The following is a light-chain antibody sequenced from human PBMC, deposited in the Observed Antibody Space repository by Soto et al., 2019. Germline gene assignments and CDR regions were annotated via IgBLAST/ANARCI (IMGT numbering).Light chain of an antibody. CDR1: SGSVTTNYY. CDR3: ALYMGSGIWV. CDR2: STN. V-gene: IGLV8-61*01. J-gene: IGLJ3*02. Sequence: QTVVTQEPSFSVSPGGTVTLTFGLSSGSVTTNYYPSWYQQTPGQAPRTLIYSTNTLSSGVPDRFSGSILESKAALTITGAQPDDESHYYCALYMGSGIWVFGGGTKLTVL.